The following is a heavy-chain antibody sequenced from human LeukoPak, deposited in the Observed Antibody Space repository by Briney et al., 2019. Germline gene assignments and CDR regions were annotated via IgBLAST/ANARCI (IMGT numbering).Heavy chain of an antibody. CDR3: ARGSRFGVVGRDAFDI. CDR2: ISSSGSTI. J-gene: IGHJ3*02. Sequence: GGSLRLSCAASGFTFSSYEMNWVRQAPGKGLEWVSYISSSGSTIYYADSVKGRFTISRDNAKNSLYLQMNSLRAEDTAVYYCARGSRFGVVGRDAFDIWGQGTMVTVSS. D-gene: IGHD3-3*01. V-gene: IGHV3-48*03. CDR1: GFTFSSYE.